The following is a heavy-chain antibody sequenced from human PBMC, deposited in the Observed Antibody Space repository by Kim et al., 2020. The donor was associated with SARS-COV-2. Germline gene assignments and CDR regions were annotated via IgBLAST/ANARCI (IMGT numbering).Heavy chain of an antibody. V-gene: IGHV3-30*04. J-gene: IGHJ6*02. Sequence: GGSLRLSCAASGFTFSSYAMHWVRQAPGKGLEWVAVISYDGSNKYYADSVKGRFTISRDNSKNTLYLQMNSLRAEDTAVYYCARALEEGLWHILYGMDVWGQGTTVTVSS. D-gene: IGHD2-21*01. CDR1: GFTFSSYA. CDR3: ARALEEGLWHILYGMDV. CDR2: ISYDGSNK.